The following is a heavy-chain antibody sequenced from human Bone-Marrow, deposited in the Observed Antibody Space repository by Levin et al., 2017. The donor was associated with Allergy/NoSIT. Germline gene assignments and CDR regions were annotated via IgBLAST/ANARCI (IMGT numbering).Heavy chain of an antibody. D-gene: IGHD5-24*01. CDR1: GYTLTDHY. Sequence: ASVKVSCKASGYTLTDHYMHWVRQAPGQGLEWMGWINPNSGGTNYAQKFQGWVTMTRDTTISTAYMELSRLTSDDTAVYFCARGDGRDGYNVDYWGQGTQVTVSS. J-gene: IGHJ4*02. CDR3: ARGDGRDGYNVDY. CDR2: INPNSGGT. V-gene: IGHV1-2*04.